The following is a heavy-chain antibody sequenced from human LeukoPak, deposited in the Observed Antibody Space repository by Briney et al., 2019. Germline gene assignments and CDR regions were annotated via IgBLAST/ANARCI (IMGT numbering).Heavy chain of an antibody. Sequence: PGGSLRLSCAASGFTFSDYYMSWIRQAPGKGLECVSYISDSSRYTNYADSVKGRFTISRDNAKNSLYLQMNSLRAEDTAVYYWGRVGGGDRGVINWFDPWGQGTLVTVSS. CDR3: GRVGGGDRGVINWFDP. V-gene: IGHV3-11*03. D-gene: IGHD3-10*01. CDR1: GFTFSDYY. J-gene: IGHJ5*02. CDR2: ISDSSRYT.